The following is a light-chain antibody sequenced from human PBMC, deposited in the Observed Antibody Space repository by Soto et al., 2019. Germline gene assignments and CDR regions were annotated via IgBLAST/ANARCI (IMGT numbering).Light chain of an antibody. CDR1: QDISNY. CDR2: DAS. Sequence: DLQMTQSPSSLSASVGDRVTITYQASQDISNYLNWYQQKPGKAPKLLIYDASNLETGVPSRFSGSGSGTDFTFTISSLQPEDSATYYCQQYDNLPIFGGGTKVEIK. CDR3: QQYDNLPI. V-gene: IGKV1-33*01. J-gene: IGKJ4*01.